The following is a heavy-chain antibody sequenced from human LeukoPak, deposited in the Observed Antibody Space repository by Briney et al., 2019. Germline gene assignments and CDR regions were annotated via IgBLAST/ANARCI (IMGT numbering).Heavy chain of an antibody. CDR3: AKDRRWSPGY. Sequence: GGTLRLSCAASGFTFRSYGMSWVRQAPGKGLEWVSAISGSGGSTYYADSVKGRFTISRDNSKNTLYLQMNSLRAEDTAVYYCAKDRRWSPGYWGQGTLVTVSS. J-gene: IGHJ4*02. V-gene: IGHV3-23*01. CDR1: GFTFRSYG. CDR2: ISGSGGST. D-gene: IGHD4-23*01.